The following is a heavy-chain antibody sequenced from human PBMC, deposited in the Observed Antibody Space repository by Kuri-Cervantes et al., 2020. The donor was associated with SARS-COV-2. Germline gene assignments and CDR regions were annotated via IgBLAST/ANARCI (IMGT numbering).Heavy chain of an antibody. V-gene: IGHV3-21*01. J-gene: IGHJ4*02. Sequence: GESLKISCAASGFTFSDAWMSWVRQAPGKGLEWVSSISSSSSYIYYADSVKGRFTISRDNAKNSLYLQMNSLRAEDTAVYYCAREGGTGTTYDYWGQGTLVTVSS. D-gene: IGHD1-7*01. CDR1: GFTFSDAW. CDR2: ISSSSSYI. CDR3: AREGGTGTTYDY.